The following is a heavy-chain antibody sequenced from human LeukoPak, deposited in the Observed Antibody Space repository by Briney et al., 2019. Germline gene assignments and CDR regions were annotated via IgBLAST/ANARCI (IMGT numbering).Heavy chain of an antibody. D-gene: IGHD6-6*01. Sequence: EASVKVSCKASGYTFTSYYMHWVRQAPGQGLEWMGIINPSGGSTSYAQKFQGRVTMTRDTSTSTAYMELSRLRSDDTAVYYCARTIAARRVLDYWGQGTLVTVSS. CDR1: GYTFTSYY. V-gene: IGHV1-46*01. CDR3: ARTIAARRVLDY. J-gene: IGHJ4*02. CDR2: INPSGGST.